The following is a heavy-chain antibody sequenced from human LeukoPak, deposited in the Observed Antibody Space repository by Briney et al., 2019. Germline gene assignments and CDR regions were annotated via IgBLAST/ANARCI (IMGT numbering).Heavy chain of an antibody. CDR1: GGSISSYY. Sequence: SETLSLTCTVSGGSISSYYWTWIRQPPGKGLEWIGYIYYSGSTNYNPSLTSRVTMSVDTSKNQFSLKLSSVTAADTAVYYCARGGLFWSSTSCPLGAFDIWGQGTMVTVSS. J-gene: IGHJ3*02. CDR2: IYYSGST. V-gene: IGHV4-59*01. D-gene: IGHD2-2*01. CDR3: ARGGLFWSSTSCPLGAFDI.